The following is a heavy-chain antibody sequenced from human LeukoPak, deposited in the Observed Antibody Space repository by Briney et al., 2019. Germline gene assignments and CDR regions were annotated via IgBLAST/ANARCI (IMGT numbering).Heavy chain of an antibody. J-gene: IGHJ4*02. CDR1: GGSISSGGYY. CDR3: ARVGIVAGDDY. V-gene: IGHV4-31*03. Sequence: PSETLSLTCTVSGGSISSGGYYWSWIRQHPGKGLEWIGYIYYSGSTYYNPSLKSRVTISVDTSKNQFSPKLSSVTAADTAVYYCARVGIVAGDDYWGQGTLVTVSS. CDR2: IYYSGST. D-gene: IGHD5-12*01.